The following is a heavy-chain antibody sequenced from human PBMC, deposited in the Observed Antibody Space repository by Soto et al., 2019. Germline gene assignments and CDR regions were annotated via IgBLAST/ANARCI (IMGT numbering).Heavy chain of an antibody. CDR1: GGSISSYY. J-gene: IGHJ4*02. D-gene: IGHD4-17*01. CDR2: IYYSGST. V-gene: IGHV4-59*08. Sequence: SETLSLTCTVSGGSISSYYWSWIRQPPGKGLEWIGYIYYSGSTNYNPSLKSRVTISVDTSKNQFSLKLSSVTAADTAVYYCARYGDGDYHFDYWGQGTLVTVSS. CDR3: ARYGDGDYHFDY.